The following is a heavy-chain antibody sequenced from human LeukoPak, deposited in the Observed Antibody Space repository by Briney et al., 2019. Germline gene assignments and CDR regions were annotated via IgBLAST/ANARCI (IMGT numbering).Heavy chain of an antibody. CDR1: GGSISSSSYY. V-gene: IGHV4-39*01. Sequence: SGTLSLTCTVSGGSISSSSYYWGWIRQPPGKGLEWIGSIYYSGSTYYNPSLKSRVTISVDTSKNQFSLKLSSVTAADTAVYYCASLSIRFLADYWGQGTLVTVSS. D-gene: IGHD3-3*01. CDR3: ASLSIRFLADY. CDR2: IYYSGST. J-gene: IGHJ4*02.